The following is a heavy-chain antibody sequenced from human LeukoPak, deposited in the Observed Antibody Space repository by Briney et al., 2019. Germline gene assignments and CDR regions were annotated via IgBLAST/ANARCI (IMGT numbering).Heavy chain of an antibody. CDR2: INHSGST. V-gene: IGHV4-34*01. Sequence: SGTLSLTCTVYGGSFSGYYWNWIRQPPGKGLEWIGEINHSGSTNYNPSLKSRVTISVDTSKNQFSLKLSSVTAADTAVYYSARVPSYYDILTGYFRRPIWFDPWGQGTLVTVSS. D-gene: IGHD3-9*01. CDR3: ARVPSYYDILTGYFRRPIWFDP. CDR1: GGSFSGYY. J-gene: IGHJ5*02.